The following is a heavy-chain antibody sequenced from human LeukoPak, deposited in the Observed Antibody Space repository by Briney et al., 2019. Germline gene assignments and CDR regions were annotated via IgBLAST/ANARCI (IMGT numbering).Heavy chain of an antibody. V-gene: IGHV3-23*01. CDR1: GFTFSSYA. CDR3: AKDRLLWFGESDY. Sequence: HAGGSLRLSCAASGFTFSSYAMSWVRQAPGKGLEWVSAISGSGGSTYYADSVKGRFTISRDNSKNTLYLQMNSLRAEDTAVYYCAKDRLLWFGESDYWGQGTLVTVSS. J-gene: IGHJ4*02. CDR2: ISGSGGST. D-gene: IGHD3-10*01.